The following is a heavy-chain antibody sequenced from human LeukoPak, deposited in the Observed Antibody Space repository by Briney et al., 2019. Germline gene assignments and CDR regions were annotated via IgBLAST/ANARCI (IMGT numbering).Heavy chain of an antibody. V-gene: IGHV3-23*01. Sequence: GGSLRLSCAASGFTFSSYAMNWVRQAPGKGLEWVSSIRGSGGSTHYADSVKGRFTISRDNSKNTVYLQMNSLRAEDTALYHCAKLWFGELFFDCWGQGTLVTVSS. CDR3: AKLWFGELFFDC. D-gene: IGHD3-10*01. CDR2: IRGSGGST. CDR1: GFTFSSYA. J-gene: IGHJ4*02.